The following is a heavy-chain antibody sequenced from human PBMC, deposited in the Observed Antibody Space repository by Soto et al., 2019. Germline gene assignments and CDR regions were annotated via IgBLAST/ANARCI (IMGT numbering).Heavy chain of an antibody. CDR3: ARDPGISSGWYYFDY. CDR2: VKQDGSEI. Sequence: GGSLRLSCAASGFTFSNHWMTWVRQAPGKGLEWVASVKQDGSEIYYGDSVKGRFTISRDNAINSLFLQLNSLRAEDTAIYYCARDPGISSGWYYFDYWGQGTLVTVSS. V-gene: IGHV3-7*05. CDR1: GFTFSNHW. D-gene: IGHD6-19*01. J-gene: IGHJ4*02.